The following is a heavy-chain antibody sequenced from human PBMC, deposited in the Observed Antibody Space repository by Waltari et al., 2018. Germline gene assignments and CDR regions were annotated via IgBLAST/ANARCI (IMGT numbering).Heavy chain of an antibody. J-gene: IGHJ3*02. D-gene: IGHD3-3*01. CDR2: ISYDGDKK. CDR1: GFTLPDFA. V-gene: IGHV3-30*18. Sequence: QVQLVESGGGVVQPGRSLRLSCVASGFTLPDFAIKCVRQGPGKGLEWVAAISYDGDKKFYADSVKGRFTVSRDTSRNTLYVHLNNLRAEDTAIYYCAKALKLFELFPRNSFDIWGHGTMVTVSP. CDR3: AKALKLFELFPRNSFDI.